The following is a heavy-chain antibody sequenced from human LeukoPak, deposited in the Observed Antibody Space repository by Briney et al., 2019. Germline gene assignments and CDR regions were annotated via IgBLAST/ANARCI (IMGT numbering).Heavy chain of an antibody. CDR3: ARGFYYYYYMDV. CDR1: GGTFSSYA. Sequence: SVKVSCKASGGTFSSYAISWVRQAPGQGLEWMGRNIPIFGTANYAQKFQGRVTITTDESTSTAYMELSSLRSEDTAVYYCARGFYYYYYMDVWGKGTTVTVSS. CDR2: NIPIFGTA. J-gene: IGHJ6*03. V-gene: IGHV1-69*05.